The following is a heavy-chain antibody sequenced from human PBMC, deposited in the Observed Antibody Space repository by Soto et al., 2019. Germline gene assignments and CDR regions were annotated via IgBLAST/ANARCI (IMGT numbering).Heavy chain of an antibody. V-gene: IGHV1-69*13. J-gene: IGHJ5*02. CDR1: GGTFSSYA. CDR2: IIPIFGTA. Sequence: ASVKVSCKASGGTFSSYAISWVRQAPGQGLEWMGGIIPIFGTANYAQKFQGRVTITADESTSTAYMELSSLRSEDTAVYYCARSTYYDILTGFNWFDPWGQGTLVTVSS. D-gene: IGHD3-9*01. CDR3: ARSTYYDILTGFNWFDP.